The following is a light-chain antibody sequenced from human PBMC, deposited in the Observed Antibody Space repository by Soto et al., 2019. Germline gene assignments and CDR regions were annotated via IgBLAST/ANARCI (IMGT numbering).Light chain of an antibody. CDR2: AAS. V-gene: IGKV1-16*01. CDR3: QQYSTYTPRT. Sequence: IQLTQSSSSLSISVGHRVTITCRRSQNINNNLNWYLQKPGKAPNVLIYAASNLQSGVPSSFSGSGSGTEFTLTISSLQPDDFATYYCQQYSTYTPRTFGQGTKVDIK. CDR1: QNINNN. J-gene: IGKJ1*01.